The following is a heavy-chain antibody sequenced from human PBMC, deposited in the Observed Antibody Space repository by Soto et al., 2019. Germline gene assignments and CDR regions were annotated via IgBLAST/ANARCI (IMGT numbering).Heavy chain of an antibody. J-gene: IGHJ4*02. V-gene: IGHV1-3*01. CDR1: GYTFTSYA. Sequence: GASLKLSCKASGYTFTSYAMHWVRQAPGQRLEWMGWINAGNGNTKYSQKFQGRVTITRDTSASTAYMELSSLRSEDTAVYYCARDPHSSGPEYWGQGTLVTVSS. CDR2: INAGNGNT. CDR3: ARDPHSSGPEY. D-gene: IGHD6-19*01.